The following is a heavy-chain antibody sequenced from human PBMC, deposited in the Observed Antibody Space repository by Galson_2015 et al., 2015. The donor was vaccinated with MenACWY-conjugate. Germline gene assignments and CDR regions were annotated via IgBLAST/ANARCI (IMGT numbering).Heavy chain of an antibody. CDR3: ASIAGKWPDAEYFHR. Sequence: SLRLSCAASGFTVSTKYMSWVRQAPGRGRGGAPVFFTAGSAYYADSVKGRFTISRDNSKNTIYLQMNSLRAEDTAVYYCASIAGKWPDAEYFHRWGQGTLVTVSS. V-gene: IGHV3-66*02. J-gene: IGHJ1*01. CDR2: FFTAGSA. CDR1: GFTVSTKY. D-gene: IGHD5-12*01.